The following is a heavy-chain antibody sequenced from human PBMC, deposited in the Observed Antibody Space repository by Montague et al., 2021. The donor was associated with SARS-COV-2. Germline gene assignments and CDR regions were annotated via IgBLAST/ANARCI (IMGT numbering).Heavy chain of an antibody. CDR1: GGSISSSSYY. CDR2: IYYSGST. J-gene: IGHJ3*02. V-gene: IGHV4-39*01. Sequence: SETLSLTCTVSGGSISSSSYYWGWIRQPPGKGLEWIGCIYYSGSTYYNPSLKSRVTISVDTSQNQFYLKLSSVTAADTAVYYCASPTYYYDSSGSDAFDIWGQGTMVTGPS. D-gene: IGHD3-22*01. CDR3: ASPTYYYDSSGSDAFDI.